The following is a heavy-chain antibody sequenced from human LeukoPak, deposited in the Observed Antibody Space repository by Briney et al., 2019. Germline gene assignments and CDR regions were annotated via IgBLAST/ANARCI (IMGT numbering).Heavy chain of an antibody. Sequence: PGKSLTLSCVVSGFNFDNFAMHWVRQPLGKGLEWVAVISHDGRTKYYADSMKGRITISRDNAKNSLFLQMNSLRAEDTAQYYCTKGHSLVRAAQFYETSGYFSLWGQGTLVTVSS. CDR2: ISHDGRTK. CDR3: TKGHSLVRAAQFYETSGYFSL. D-gene: IGHD3-22*01. V-gene: IGHV3-30*04. J-gene: IGHJ4*02. CDR1: GFNFDNFA.